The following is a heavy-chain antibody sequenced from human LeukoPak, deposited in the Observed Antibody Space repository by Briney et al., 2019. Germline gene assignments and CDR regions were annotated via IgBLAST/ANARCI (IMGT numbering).Heavy chain of an antibody. V-gene: IGHV3-7*01. CDR1: GFTFSTYW. D-gene: IGHD4-17*01. CDR3: AREGLNYDDYGDSYYFDY. CDR2: MNLDGSEK. Sequence: PGGSLRLSCVASGFTFSTYWMTWVRQAPGKGPEWVANMNLDGSEKFYVDSVKGRFTISRDNSKNTLYLQMNSLRAEDTAVYYCAREGLNYDDYGDSYYFDYWGQGTLVTVSS. J-gene: IGHJ4*02.